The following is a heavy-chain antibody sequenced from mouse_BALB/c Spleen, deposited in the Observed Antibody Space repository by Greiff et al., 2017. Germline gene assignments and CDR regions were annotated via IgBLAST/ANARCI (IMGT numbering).Heavy chain of an antibody. CDR3: ARETGTGGLDY. J-gene: IGHJ2*01. Sequence: EVKLMESGGGLVQPGGSRKLSCAASGFTFSSFGMHWVRQAPEKGLEWVAYISSGSSTIYYADTVKGRFTISRDNPKNTLFLQMTSLRSEDTAMYYCARETGTGGLDYWGQGTTLTVSS. CDR2: ISSGSSTI. V-gene: IGHV5-17*02. CDR1: GFTFSSFG. D-gene: IGHD4-1*01.